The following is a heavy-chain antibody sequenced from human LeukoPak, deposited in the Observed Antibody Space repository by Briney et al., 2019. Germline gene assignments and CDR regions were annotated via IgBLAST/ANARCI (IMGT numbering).Heavy chain of an antibody. J-gene: IGHJ6*02. CDR2: ISSTSSYI. CDR1: GFSFSSYS. Sequence: TGGSLRLSCAASGFSFSSYSMNWVRQAPGKGLEWVSSISSTSSYIYYADSVKGRFTISRDNAKDSLYLQMNSLRGEDTAVYYCARDHDSSGPYGMDVWGQGTTVTVSS. V-gene: IGHV3-21*01. D-gene: IGHD3-22*01. CDR3: ARDHDSSGPYGMDV.